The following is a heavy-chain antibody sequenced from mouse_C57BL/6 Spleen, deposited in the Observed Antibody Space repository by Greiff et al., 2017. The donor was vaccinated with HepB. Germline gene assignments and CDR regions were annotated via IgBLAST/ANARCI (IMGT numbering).Heavy chain of an antibody. J-gene: IGHJ1*03. CDR2: ISYDGSN. Sequence: VQLQQSGPGLVKPSQSLSLTCSVTGYSITSGYYWNWIRQFPGNKLEWMGYISYDGSNNYNPSLKNRISITRDTSKNQFFLKLNSVTTEDTATYYCAREGINYGSFYWYFDVWGTGTTVTVSS. CDR1: GYSITSGYY. D-gene: IGHD1-1*01. V-gene: IGHV3-6*01. CDR3: AREGINYGSFYWYFDV.